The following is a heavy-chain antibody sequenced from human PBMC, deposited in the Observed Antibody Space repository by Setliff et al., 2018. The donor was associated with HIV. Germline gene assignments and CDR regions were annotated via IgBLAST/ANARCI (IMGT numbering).Heavy chain of an antibody. Sequence: SETLSLTCTVSGDSISSYYWSWIRQPPGKGLEWIAYIHDSGSTNYNPSLKSRGTISIDTSNNQFSLNLRSVTAADTGVYFCARGNRVFDYWGQGALVTVSS. D-gene: IGHD3-3*01. CDR2: IHDSGST. V-gene: IGHV4-59*01. CDR1: GDSISSYY. CDR3: ARGNRVFDY. J-gene: IGHJ4*02.